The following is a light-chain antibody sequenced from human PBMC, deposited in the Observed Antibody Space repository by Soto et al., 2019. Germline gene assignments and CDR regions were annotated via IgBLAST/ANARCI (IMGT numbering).Light chain of an antibody. V-gene: IGKV1-5*01. CDR1: QSISSW. CDR2: DAS. CDR3: QQYNSYST. Sequence: DIQMTQSPSTLSASVGDRVTITCRASQSISSWLAWYQQKPGKAPKLLIYDASSLESGVPSRFSGSASGTEFTLTISSLQPDDFATYYCQQYNSYSTFGPGTKVDIK. J-gene: IGKJ3*01.